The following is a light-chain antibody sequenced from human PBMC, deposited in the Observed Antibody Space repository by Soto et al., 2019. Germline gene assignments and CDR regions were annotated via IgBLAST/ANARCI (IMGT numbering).Light chain of an antibody. CDR1: QSIRTC. V-gene: IGKV1-5*03. Sequence: QVTQVPTYLSAAVGDSVTITCRASQSIRTCLAWYQHKPGSAPKLLIYKASTLDSGVPSRFIGNGSGTDFALTINNVQPEYCATYYCQQYNSYWTFGLGTKVDIK. CDR2: KAS. J-gene: IGKJ1*01. CDR3: QQYNSYWT.